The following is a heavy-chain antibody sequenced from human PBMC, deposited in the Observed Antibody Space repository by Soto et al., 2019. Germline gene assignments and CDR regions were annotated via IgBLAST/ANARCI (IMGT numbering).Heavy chain of an antibody. CDR2: IYYSGST. Sequence: PSETLSLTCTVSGGTISSYYWSWIRQPPGKGLEWIGYIYYSGSTYYNPSLKSRVTISVDTSKNQFSLKLTSVTAADTAVYYCARDMDYYGSASYYTWFDPWGQGTLVTVSS. V-gene: IGHV4-59*01. CDR3: ARDMDYYGSASYYTWFDP. J-gene: IGHJ5*02. CDR1: GGTISSYY. D-gene: IGHD3-10*01.